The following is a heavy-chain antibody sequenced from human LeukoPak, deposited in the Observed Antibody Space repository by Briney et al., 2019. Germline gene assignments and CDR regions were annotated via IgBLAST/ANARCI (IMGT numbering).Heavy chain of an antibody. J-gene: IGHJ6*02. CDR1: GYTFTSYG. CDR2: IRAYNGNT. D-gene: IGHD3-10*01. Sequence: GASVKVSCKASGYTFTSYGISWVRQAPGQGLEWLGWIRAYNGNTNYAQKLQGRVTMTTDTSTSTAYMKLRSLRSDDTAVYYCGYTISPELGVNYYYGMDVWGQGTTVTVSS. V-gene: IGHV1-18*01. CDR3: GYTISPELGVNYYYGMDV.